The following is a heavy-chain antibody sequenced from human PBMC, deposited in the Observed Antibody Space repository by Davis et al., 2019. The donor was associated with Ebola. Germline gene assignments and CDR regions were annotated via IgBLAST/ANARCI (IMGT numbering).Heavy chain of an antibody. Sequence: GESLKISCAASGFTFSSYWMSWVRQAPGKGLEWVANIKQDGSEKYYVDSVKGRFTISRDNAKNSLYLQMNSLRAEDTAVYYCAREQGCSSTSCYGYYYGMDVWGQGTTVTVSS. CDR2: IKQDGSEK. J-gene: IGHJ6*02. V-gene: IGHV3-7*01. CDR3: AREQGCSSTSCYGYYYGMDV. CDR1: GFTFSSYW. D-gene: IGHD2-2*01.